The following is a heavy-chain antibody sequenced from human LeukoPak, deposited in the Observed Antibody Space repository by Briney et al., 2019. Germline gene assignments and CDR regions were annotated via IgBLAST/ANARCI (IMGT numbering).Heavy chain of an antibody. V-gene: IGHV1-69*13. J-gene: IGHJ4*02. Sequence: SVKVSCKASGGTFSSYAISWVRQAPGQGLEWMGGIIPIFGTANYAQKFQGRVTITADESTSTAYMELSSLRSEDTAVYYCARDPYSSGWYGYYSDYWGQGTLVTVSS. CDR2: IIPIFGTA. CDR1: GGTFSSYA. CDR3: ARDPYSSGWYGYYSDY. D-gene: IGHD6-19*01.